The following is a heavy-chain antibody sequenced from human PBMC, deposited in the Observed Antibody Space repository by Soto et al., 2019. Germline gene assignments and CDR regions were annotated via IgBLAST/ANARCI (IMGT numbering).Heavy chain of an antibody. CDR1: GYTFTSYA. CDR2: INDGNGNT. CDR3: SREGQLDAFDI. D-gene: IGHD5-18*01. J-gene: IGHJ3*02. V-gene: IGHV1-3*01. Sequence: QVQLVQSGAEVKKPGASVKVSCKASGYTFTSYAMHWVRQAPGQRLEWMGWINDGNGNTKYSQKFQGRVTITRDTSASTAYMELSSIRSEDTAVYYCSREGQLDAFDIWGQGTMVTVSS.